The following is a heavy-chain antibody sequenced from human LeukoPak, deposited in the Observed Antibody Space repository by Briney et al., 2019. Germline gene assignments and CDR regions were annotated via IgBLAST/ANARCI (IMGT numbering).Heavy chain of an antibody. CDR1: GGSISSYY. CDR3: ARARPYYDSSGYYNYFDY. V-gene: IGHV4-59*01. D-gene: IGHD3-22*01. Sequence: SETLSLTCTVSGGSISSYYWSWIRQPPGKGLEWIGYIYYSGSTNYNPSLKSRVTISVDTSKNQFSLKLSSVTAADTAVYYCARARPYYDSSGYYNYFDYWGQGTLVTVSS. J-gene: IGHJ4*02. CDR2: IYYSGST.